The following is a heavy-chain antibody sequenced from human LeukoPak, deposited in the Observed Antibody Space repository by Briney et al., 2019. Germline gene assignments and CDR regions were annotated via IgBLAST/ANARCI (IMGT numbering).Heavy chain of an antibody. CDR1: GFILSDYR. CDR3: VRDAKEGQLLDRSV. CDR2: ITTTGDTK. V-gene: IGHV3-48*01. Sequence: PGGSLRLSCGGSGFILSDYRMDWVRQAPGKGLEWVSLITTTGDTKYYADSVKGRFTISRDNAKNSLSLQMNSLRADDTAVYYCVRDAKEGQLLDRSVWGKGTTVIDSS. J-gene: IGHJ6*04. D-gene: IGHD2-2*01.